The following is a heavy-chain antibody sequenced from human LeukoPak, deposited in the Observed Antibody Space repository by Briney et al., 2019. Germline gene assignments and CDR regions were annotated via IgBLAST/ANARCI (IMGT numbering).Heavy chain of an antibody. CDR3: ASAPGLPAAMYNWFDP. V-gene: IGHV4-39*01. D-gene: IGHD2-2*01. CDR2: IYYSGST. J-gene: IGHJ5*02. Sequence: SETLSLTCTVSGGSISSSSYCWGWIRQPPGKGLEWIGSIYYSGSTYYNPSLKSRVTISVDTSKNQFSLKLSSVTAADTAVYNCASAPGLPAAMYNWFDPWGQGTLVTVSS. CDR1: GGSISSSSYC.